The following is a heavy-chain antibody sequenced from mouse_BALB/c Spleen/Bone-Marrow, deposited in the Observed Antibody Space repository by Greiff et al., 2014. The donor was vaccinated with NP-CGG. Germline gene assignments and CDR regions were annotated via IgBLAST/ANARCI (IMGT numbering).Heavy chain of an antibody. CDR1: GFTFSSYG. J-gene: IGHJ2*01. V-gene: IGHV5-6-3*01. D-gene: IGHD1-1*01. Sequence: EVQGVESGGGLVQPGGSLKLSCAASGFTFSSYGMSWVRQTPDKGLELVATINSNGGSTYYPDSVKGRFTISRDNAKNTLYLQMSSLKSEDTAMYYCAGDPYYGRSYDYWGQGTTLTVSS. CDR2: INSNGGST. CDR3: AGDPYYGRSYDY.